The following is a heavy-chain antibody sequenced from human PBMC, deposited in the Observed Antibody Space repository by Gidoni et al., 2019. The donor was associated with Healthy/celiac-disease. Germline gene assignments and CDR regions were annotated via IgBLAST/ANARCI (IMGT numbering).Heavy chain of an antibody. CDR2: INHSGST. J-gene: IGHJ6*02. D-gene: IGHD4-17*01. CDR3: ARVVGYGDYPYYYYGMDV. V-gene: IGHV4-34*01. Sequence: QPPGKGLEWIGEINHSGSTNYNPSLKSRVTISVDTSKNQFSLKLSSVTAADTAVYYCARVVGYGDYPYYYYGMDVWGQGTTVTVSS.